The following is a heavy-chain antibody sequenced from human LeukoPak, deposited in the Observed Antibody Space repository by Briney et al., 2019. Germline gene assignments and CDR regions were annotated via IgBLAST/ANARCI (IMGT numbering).Heavy chain of an antibody. D-gene: IGHD6-19*01. Sequence: SETLSLTCTVSGYSISSGYYWGWIRQPPGKGLEWIGSIYHSGSTYYNPSLKSRVTISVDTSKNQFSLKLSSVTAADTAVYYWARLAVAVNDAFDIWGQGTMVTVSS. CDR1: GYSISSGYY. J-gene: IGHJ3*02. V-gene: IGHV4-38-2*02. CDR3: ARLAVAVNDAFDI. CDR2: IYHSGST.